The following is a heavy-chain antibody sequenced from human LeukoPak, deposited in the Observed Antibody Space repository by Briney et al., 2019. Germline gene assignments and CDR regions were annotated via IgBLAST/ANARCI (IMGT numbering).Heavy chain of an antibody. V-gene: IGHV3-21*01. CDR3: ARERIEYSSGRPSNYYGMDV. J-gene: IGHJ6*02. D-gene: IGHD6-19*01. CDR1: GFTFSSYT. Sequence: PGGSLRLSCAASGFTFSSYTMNWVRQAPGKGLEWVSCISISSSYIYYADSVKGRFTISRDNAKNSLYLQMNSLRAEDTAVYYCARERIEYSSGRPSNYYGMDVWGQGTTVTVSS. CDR2: ISISSSYI.